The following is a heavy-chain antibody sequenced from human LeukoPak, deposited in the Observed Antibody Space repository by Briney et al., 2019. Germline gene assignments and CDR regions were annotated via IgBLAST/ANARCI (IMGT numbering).Heavy chain of an antibody. CDR2: IYYSGST. Sequence: PSETLSLTCTVSGGSISSGGYSWSWIRQHPGKGLEWIGYIYYSGSTYYNPSLKSRVTISVDTSKNQFSLKLSSVTAADTAVYYCARGGYSSSWRPFDPWGQGTLVTVSS. CDR1: GGSISSGGYS. J-gene: IGHJ5*02. D-gene: IGHD6-13*01. V-gene: IGHV4-31*03. CDR3: ARGGYSSSWRPFDP.